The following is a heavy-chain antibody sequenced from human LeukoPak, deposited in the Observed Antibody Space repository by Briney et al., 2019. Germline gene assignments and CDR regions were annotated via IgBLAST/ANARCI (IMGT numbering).Heavy chain of an antibody. CDR3: ARRGGYYSRYYYYYMDV. CDR2: IYYSGST. J-gene: IGHJ6*03. CDR1: GGSISSYY. V-gene: IGHV4-59*08. D-gene: IGHD3-22*01. Sequence: PSETLSLTCTVSGGSISSYYWSWIRQPPGKGLEWIGYIYYSGSTNYNPSLESRVTISVDTSKNQFSLKLSSVTAADTAVYYCARRGGYYSRYYYYYMDVWGKGTTVTVSS.